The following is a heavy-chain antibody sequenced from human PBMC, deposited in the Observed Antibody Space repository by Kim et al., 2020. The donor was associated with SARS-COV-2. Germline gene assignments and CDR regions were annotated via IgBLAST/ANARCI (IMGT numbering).Heavy chain of an antibody. CDR2: ISNDGSNK. Sequence: GGSLRLSCAASGFTFGSYAMHWVRQAPGKGLEWVAVISNDGSNKYYADSVKGRFTISRDKSKNTLYLQMNSLRAEDTAVYYCARAGLEDYPHSPYKYYYYCMDVWGQGTTVTVSS. CDR3: ARAGLEDYPHSPYKYYYYCMDV. D-gene: IGHD4-17*01. V-gene: IGHV3-30*04. J-gene: IGHJ6*02. CDR1: GFTFGSYA.